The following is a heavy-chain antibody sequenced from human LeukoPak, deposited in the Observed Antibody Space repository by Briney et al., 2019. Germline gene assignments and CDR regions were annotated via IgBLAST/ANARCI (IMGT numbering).Heavy chain of an antibody. J-gene: IGHJ4*02. CDR2: LDPEDGET. V-gene: IGHV1-24*01. CDR1: GYTLTELS. Sequence: ASVKVSCKVSGYTLTELSMHWVRQAPGKRLEWMGGLDPEDGETIYAQKFQGRVTMTEDTSTDTAYMELSSLRSEDTAVYYCATPARGAMAPYFDYWGQGALVTVSS. CDR3: ATPARGAMAPYFDY. D-gene: IGHD3-16*01.